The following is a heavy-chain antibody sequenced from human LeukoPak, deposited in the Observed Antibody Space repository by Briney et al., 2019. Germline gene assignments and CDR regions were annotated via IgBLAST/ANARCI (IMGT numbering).Heavy chain of an antibody. CDR3: AKGAGGTMVRGVIITWDY. CDR1: GFTFSSYS. J-gene: IGHJ4*02. CDR2: ISGSGGST. V-gene: IGHV3-23*01. D-gene: IGHD3-10*01. Sequence: SGGSLRLSCAASGFTFSSYSMNWVRQAPGKGLEWVSAISGSGGSTYYADSVKGRFTNSRDNSKNTLYLQMNSLRAEDTAVYYCAKGAGGTMVRGVIITWDYWGQGTLVTVSS.